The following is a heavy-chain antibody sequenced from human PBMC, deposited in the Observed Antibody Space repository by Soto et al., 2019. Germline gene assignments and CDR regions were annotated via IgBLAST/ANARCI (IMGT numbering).Heavy chain of an antibody. CDR2: ISYDGSNK. Sequence: QVQLVESGGGVVQPGRSLRLSCAASGFTFSSYAMHWVRQAPGKGLEWVAVISYDGSNKYYADSVKGRFTISRDNSKNSSYLQMNNLRAEATAVYYCAGEMSRDGYVYWGQGTLGTVSS. J-gene: IGHJ1*01. D-gene: IGHD5-12*01. CDR1: GFTFSSYA. CDR3: AGEMSRDGYVY. V-gene: IGHV3-30-3*01.